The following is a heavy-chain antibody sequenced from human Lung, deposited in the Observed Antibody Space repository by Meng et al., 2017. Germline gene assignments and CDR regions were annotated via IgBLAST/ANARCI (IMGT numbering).Heavy chain of an antibody. CDR3: ARGGTVVNLGY. V-gene: IGHV4-61*08. D-gene: IGHD4-23*01. Sequence: QKPLRQSGLGPVQPSATLSPFCTFSGGSVSMGVCYCGWPRQPPVKGLEWIGYVYVSGCTNYIPSLKSRVTISLDTSKNQFSLKLNSVTAADTAVYYCARGGTVVNLGYWGPGTLVTVSS. CDR2: VYVSGCT. CDR1: GGSVSMGVCY. J-gene: IGHJ4*02.